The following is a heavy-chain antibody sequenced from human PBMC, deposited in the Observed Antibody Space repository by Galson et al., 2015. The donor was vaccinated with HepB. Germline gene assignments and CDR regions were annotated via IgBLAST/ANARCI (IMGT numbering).Heavy chain of an antibody. V-gene: IGHV3-15*01. J-gene: IGHJ2*01. CDR1: GFTFSNAW. D-gene: IGHD3-22*01. CDR2: IKSKTDGGTT. Sequence: SLRLSCAASGFTFSNAWMSWVRQAPGKGLEWVGRIKSKTDGGTTDYAAPVKGRFTISRDDSKNTLYLQMNSLKTEDTAVYYCTALNYYDSEYWYFDLWGRGTLVTVSS. CDR3: TALNYYDSEYWYFDL.